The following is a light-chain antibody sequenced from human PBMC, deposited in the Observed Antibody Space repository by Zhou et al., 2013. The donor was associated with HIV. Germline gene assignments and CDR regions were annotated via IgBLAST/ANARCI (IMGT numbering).Light chain of an antibody. CDR3: QQYSTLPLT. CDR2: WAS. CDR1: QSIVYSSNNRYA. J-gene: IGKJ4*01. V-gene: IGKV4-1*01. Sequence: DIVMTQSPDSLAVSLGEGATISCKPSQSIVYSSNNRYALAWYQQKPGQSPRLLIYWASSRESGVPDRFTGSGSGTHFTLTISNLQAEDVAIYYCQQYSTLPLTFGGGTRVDDQT.